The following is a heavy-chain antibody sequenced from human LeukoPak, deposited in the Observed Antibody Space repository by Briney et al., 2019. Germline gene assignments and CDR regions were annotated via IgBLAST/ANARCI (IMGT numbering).Heavy chain of an antibody. V-gene: IGHV3-53*01. CDR3: ARDRRGDGNYYQGHYSDY. CDR1: GFTVSSNY. J-gene: IGHJ4*02. Sequence: PGGSLRLSCAVSGFTVSSNYMSWVRQAPGKGLEWVSVIYGGGSTYYTDSVKGRFTISRDNSKNTLYLQMNSLRAEDTAVCYCARDRRGDGNYYQGHYSDYWGQGTLVTVSS. CDR2: IYGGGST. D-gene: IGHD3-10*01.